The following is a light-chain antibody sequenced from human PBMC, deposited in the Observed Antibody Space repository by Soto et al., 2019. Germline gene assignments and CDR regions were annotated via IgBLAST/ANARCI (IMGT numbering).Light chain of an antibody. CDR1: QRVSSSS. Sequence: ESVLTQSPGTLSLSPGERATLSCRASQRVSSSSLAWYQRKPGQAPRLLIYGASSRAAGIPDRFSGSGSGTDFTLTITRLEPEDFAVNYCQQYGGLPWTFGQGTKVEIK. J-gene: IGKJ1*01. CDR3: QQYGGLPWT. CDR2: GAS. V-gene: IGKV3-20*01.